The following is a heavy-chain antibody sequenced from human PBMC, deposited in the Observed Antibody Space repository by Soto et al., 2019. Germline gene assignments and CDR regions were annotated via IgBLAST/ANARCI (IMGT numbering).Heavy chain of an antibody. Sequence: ALRLSCAASGFSFSESGMEWVRQAPGKGLEWVAAIWYDGSETYYGDSVKGRFTISRDNSKSTLYLQMNSLRAEDTAVYYCARDSDYYDSSGYYYFDYWGKGTLVTVSS. V-gene: IGHV3-33*07. CDR3: ARDSDYYDSSGYYYFDY. J-gene: IGHJ4*02. CDR1: GFSFSESG. D-gene: IGHD3-22*01. CDR2: IWYDGSET.